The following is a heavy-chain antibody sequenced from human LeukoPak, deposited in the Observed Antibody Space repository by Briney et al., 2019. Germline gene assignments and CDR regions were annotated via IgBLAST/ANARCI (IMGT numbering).Heavy chain of an antibody. CDR3: ARDDYGDYIHYYGMDV. J-gene: IGHJ6*02. D-gene: IGHD4-17*01. Sequence: AASVKVSCKASGYTFTSYGISWVRQAPGQGLEWMGRIIPILGIANYAQKFQGRVTITADKSTSTAYMELSSLRSEDTAVYYCARDDYGDYIHYYGMDVWGQGTTVTVSS. CDR1: GYTFTSYG. CDR2: IIPILGIA. V-gene: IGHV1-69*04.